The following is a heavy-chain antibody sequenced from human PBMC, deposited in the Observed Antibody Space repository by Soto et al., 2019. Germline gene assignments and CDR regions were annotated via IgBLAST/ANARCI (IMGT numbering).Heavy chain of an antibody. J-gene: IGHJ4*02. V-gene: IGHV1-8*01. CDR3: ARQQAMDY. Sequence: QVQLVQSGAEVKKPGASVKVSCKASGYTFVNYEINWVRQATGQGLEWLGWMNPHSGDTFYAQNFQGRVTMTRNTSITTAYMELISLNSEDTAVYYCARQQAMDYWGQGTLVTVSS. CDR1: GYTFVNYE. CDR2: MNPHSGDT.